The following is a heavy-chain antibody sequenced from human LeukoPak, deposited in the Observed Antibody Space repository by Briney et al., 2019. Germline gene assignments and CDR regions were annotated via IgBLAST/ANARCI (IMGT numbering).Heavy chain of an antibody. V-gene: IGHV4-4*07. Sequence: SETLSLTCTVSGASVTDYYWTWIRQPAGKGLEWIGRMSITGNTYYSPSLESRVTISVDGSKNQFSLNLTSLTAADTAVYYCARLEGSGAPVYWGQGIRVTVSS. CDR1: GASVTDYY. J-gene: IGHJ4*02. CDR3: ARLEGSGAPVY. CDR2: MSITGNT. D-gene: IGHD3-10*01.